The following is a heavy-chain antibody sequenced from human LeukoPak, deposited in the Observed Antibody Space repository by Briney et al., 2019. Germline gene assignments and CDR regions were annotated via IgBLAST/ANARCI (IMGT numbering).Heavy chain of an antibody. CDR3: AKITGYVPGLIDY. Sequence: GGSLRLSCAASGFTFSSYAMSWVRQAPGKGLEWVSAISGSGGGTYYADSVKGRFTISRDNSKNTLYLQMNSLRAEDTAVYYCAKITGYVPGLIDYWGQGTLVTVSS. D-gene: IGHD5-12*01. CDR2: ISGSGGGT. CDR1: GFTFSSYA. V-gene: IGHV3-23*01. J-gene: IGHJ4*02.